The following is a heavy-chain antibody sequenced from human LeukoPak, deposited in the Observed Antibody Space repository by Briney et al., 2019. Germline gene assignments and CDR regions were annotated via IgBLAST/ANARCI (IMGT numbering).Heavy chain of an antibody. CDR3: ARDRGDWLPRDIDY. Sequence: KASETLSLTCTVSGESISGFYWTWIRQPPGKGLEWIGYIYYSGSTNYNPSLKSRVTISVDTSKNQFSLKLSSVTAADTAVYYCARDRGDWLPRDIDYWGQGTLVTVSS. D-gene: IGHD2-21*02. CDR2: IYYSGST. V-gene: IGHV4-59*12. J-gene: IGHJ4*02. CDR1: GESISGFY.